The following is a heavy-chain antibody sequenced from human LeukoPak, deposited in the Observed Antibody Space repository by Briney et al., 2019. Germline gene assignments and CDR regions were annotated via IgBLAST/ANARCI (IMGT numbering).Heavy chain of an antibody. Sequence: SETLSLTCTVSGASISSSSYYWGWIRQPPWKGLEWIGSIYYSGSTYYNPSLTSRVTISVDTSKNQFSLKLSSVTAADTAVYYCARGHYYGSGSYHYWGQGTLVTVSS. V-gene: IGHV4-39*01. D-gene: IGHD3-10*01. J-gene: IGHJ4*02. CDR2: IYYSGST. CDR3: ARGHYYGSGSYHY. CDR1: GASISSSSYY.